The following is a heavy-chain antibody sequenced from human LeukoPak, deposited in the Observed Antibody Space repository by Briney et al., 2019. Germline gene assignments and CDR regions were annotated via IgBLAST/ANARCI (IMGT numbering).Heavy chain of an antibody. CDR1: GFTVSSNY. CDR2: IYSGGST. Sequence: GGSLRLSCAASGFTVSSNYMSWVRQAPGKGLEWVSVIYSGGSTYYADSVKGRFTISRDNSKNTLHLQMNSLRADDTAVYYCARDYYDSLTYNYGMDVWGQGTTVTVSS. CDR3: ARDYYDSLTYNYGMDV. V-gene: IGHV3-66*01. J-gene: IGHJ6*02. D-gene: IGHD3-16*01.